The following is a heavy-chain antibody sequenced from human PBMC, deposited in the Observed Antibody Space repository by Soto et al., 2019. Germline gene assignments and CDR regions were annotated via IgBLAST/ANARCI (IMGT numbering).Heavy chain of an antibody. CDR2: IYYSGST. Sequence: PSETLSLTCTVSGGSISSGGYYWSWIRQHPGKGLEWIGYIYYSGSTYYNPSLKSRVTISVDTSKNQFSLKLSSVTAADTAVYYCARTRTYYYDSSGYYIDYWGQGTLVTVSS. J-gene: IGHJ4*02. CDR1: GGSISSGGYY. V-gene: IGHV4-31*03. CDR3: ARTRTYYYDSSGYYIDY. D-gene: IGHD3-22*01.